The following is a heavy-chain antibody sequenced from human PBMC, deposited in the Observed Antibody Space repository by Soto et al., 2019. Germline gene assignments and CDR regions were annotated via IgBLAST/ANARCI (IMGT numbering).Heavy chain of an antibody. CDR1: GGSISSGGYY. D-gene: IGHD3-22*01. CDR3: ARTSYYDSSGYYNMDV. Sequence: SETLSLTCTVSGGSISSGGYYWSWIRQHPGKGLEWIGYIYYSGSTYYNPSLKSRVTISVDTSKNQFSLKLTSVTAADTADYYCARTSYYDSSGYYNMDVWGQGTTVTVSS. CDR2: IYYSGST. J-gene: IGHJ6*02. V-gene: IGHV4-31*03.